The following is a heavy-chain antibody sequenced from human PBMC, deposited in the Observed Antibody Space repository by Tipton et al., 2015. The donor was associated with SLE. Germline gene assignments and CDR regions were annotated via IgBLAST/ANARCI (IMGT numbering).Heavy chain of an antibody. D-gene: IGHD4-17*01. V-gene: IGHV3-23*01. CDR2: ITDSGDTT. Sequence: SLRLSCAASGFTFSNYALSWVRQAPGKGLEWVSSITDSGDTTYYAASVRGRFTISRDNSKNTMYLQMNSLRAEDTAVYYCARDRPDYGANYWYFDLWGRGTLVTVSS. CDR1: GFTFSNYA. J-gene: IGHJ2*01. CDR3: ARDRPDYGANYWYFDL.